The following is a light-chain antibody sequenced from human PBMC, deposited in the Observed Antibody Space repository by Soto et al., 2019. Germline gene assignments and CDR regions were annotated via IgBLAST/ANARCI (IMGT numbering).Light chain of an antibody. CDR1: QSINNY. CDR3: QQSYSSWLT. V-gene: IGKV1-39*01. CDR2: AAS. Sequence: DVHLAQSPSSLSAAVGDRVTITCRARQSINNYLNWYQQKPGEAPKLLVYAASTLQDGVPSRFSGSGSGTDFTLTISRLQPEDFAVYYCQQSYSSWLTFGGGTRWISN. J-gene: IGKJ4*01.